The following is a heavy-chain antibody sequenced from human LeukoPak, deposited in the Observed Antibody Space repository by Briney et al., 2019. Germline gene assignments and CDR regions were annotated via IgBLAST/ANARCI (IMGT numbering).Heavy chain of an antibody. Sequence: GGSLRLSCAASGFTFSDYNMRWIRQAPGKGLEWVSSISRSGSTKYYADSVKGRFTISRDNAKNSLYLQMNSLRAEDTAVYYCARDSLTLIVGRQKRGLDFWGQGTLVTVSS. CDR1: GFTFSDYN. CDR2: ISRSGSTK. J-gene: IGHJ4*02. V-gene: IGHV3-11*04. CDR3: ARDSLTLIVGRQKRGLDF. D-gene: IGHD3-22*01.